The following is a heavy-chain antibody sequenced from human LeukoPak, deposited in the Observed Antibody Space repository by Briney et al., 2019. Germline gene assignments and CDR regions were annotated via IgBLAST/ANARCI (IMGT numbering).Heavy chain of an antibody. CDR2: MNQDETET. Sequence: GGSLRLSCAVSGFSFSNYWMSWVRQAPGKGLEWMANMNQDETETNYVDSVKGRFIISRDNAKNSLFLRMNSLRVEDTAMYYCARVRSPPEDNSNYRPVDYWGQGILVTVSS. CDR1: GFSFSNYW. V-gene: IGHV3-7*03. J-gene: IGHJ4*02. D-gene: IGHD1-1*01. CDR3: ARVRSPPEDNSNYRPVDY.